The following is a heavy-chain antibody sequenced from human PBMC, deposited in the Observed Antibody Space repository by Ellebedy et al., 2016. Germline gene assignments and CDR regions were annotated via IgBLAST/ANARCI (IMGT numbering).Heavy chain of an antibody. Sequence: ASVKVSXKASRYTFTSYYMHWVRQAPGQGLEWMGIINPSGGSTSYAQKFQGRVTMTRDTSTSTVYMELSSLRSEDTAVYYCARDSWFGELGFDYWGQGTLVTVSS. CDR3: ARDSWFGELGFDY. D-gene: IGHD3-10*01. J-gene: IGHJ4*02. V-gene: IGHV1-46*01. CDR1: RYTFTSYY. CDR2: INPSGGST.